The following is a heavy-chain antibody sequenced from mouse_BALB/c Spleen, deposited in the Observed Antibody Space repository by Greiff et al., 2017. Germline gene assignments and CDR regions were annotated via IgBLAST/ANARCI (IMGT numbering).Heavy chain of an antibody. CDR2: ISYSGST. CDR1: GYSITSDYA. Sequence: EVKLQESGPGLVKPSQSLSLTCTVTGYSITSDYAWNWIRQFPGNKLEWMGYISYSGSTSYNPSLKSRISITRDTSKNQFFLQLNSVTTEDTATYYCARWQTYRYDVGYAMDYWGQGTSVTVSS. D-gene: IGHD2-14*01. V-gene: IGHV3-2*02. J-gene: IGHJ4*01. CDR3: ARWQTYRYDVGYAMDY.